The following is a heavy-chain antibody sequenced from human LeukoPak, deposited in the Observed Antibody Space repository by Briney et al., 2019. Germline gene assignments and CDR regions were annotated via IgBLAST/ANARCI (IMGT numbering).Heavy chain of an antibody. CDR2: INGDESST. V-gene: IGHV3-74*01. J-gene: IGHJ6*02. CDR3: IRDPSGQGLDV. CDR1: GCTFSTYW. Sequence: GGSLRLSCAASGCTFSTYWMHWVRQAPGKGLVWVSRINGDESSTNYADFVKGRFTISRDNAKKTRYLQMNDLTVGDTGVYYCIRDPSGQGLDVWGLGTTVTVSS.